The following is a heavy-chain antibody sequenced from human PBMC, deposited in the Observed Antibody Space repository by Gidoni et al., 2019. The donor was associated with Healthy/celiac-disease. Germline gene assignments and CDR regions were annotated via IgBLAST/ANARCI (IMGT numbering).Heavy chain of an antibody. J-gene: IGHJ1*01. CDR3: AQAAAGTGEYFQH. D-gene: IGHD6-13*01. Sequence: QVQLVQSGAEVKKPGSSVKASCKASGGTFSSYAISWVRQAPGQGLEWMGGIIPIFGTANDAQKFQGRVTITADESTSTAYMELSSLRSEDTAVYYCAQAAAGTGEYFQHWGQGTLVTVSS. V-gene: IGHV1-69*01. CDR2: IIPIFGTA. CDR1: GGTFSSYA.